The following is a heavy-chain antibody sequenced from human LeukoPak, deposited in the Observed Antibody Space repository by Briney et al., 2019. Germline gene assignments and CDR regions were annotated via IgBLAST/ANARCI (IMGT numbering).Heavy chain of an antibody. CDR3: ARGYCSGGSCYSYYYYNYMVV. D-gene: IGHD2-15*01. J-gene: IGHJ6*03. CDR1: VVSISSMTYC. Sequence: SETLSLTCTISVVSISSMTYCWGWIRQPPGEGLEWIGNIDDSGSIYYNPSRKSRLTISVDTYKNQLSLKLSSVTAADTAVYYCARGYCSGGSCYSYYYYNYMVVWGKGTTVTVSS. V-gene: IGHV4-39*07. CDR2: IDDSGSI.